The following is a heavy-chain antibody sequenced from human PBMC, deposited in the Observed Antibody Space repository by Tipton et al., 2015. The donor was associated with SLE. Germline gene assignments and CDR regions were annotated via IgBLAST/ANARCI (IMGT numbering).Heavy chain of an antibody. V-gene: IGHV4-59*08. CDR1: GGSISGYY. Sequence: TLSLTCTVSGGSISGYYWSWIRQPPGKGLEWIAYISYSGDTKYNPSLKSRVTISVDTSKNQFSLKLSSVTAADTAVYYCARVRSNYYYYYMDVWGKGTTVTISS. D-gene: IGHD4-11*01. CDR3: ARVRSNYYYYYMDV. CDR2: ISYSGDT. J-gene: IGHJ6*03.